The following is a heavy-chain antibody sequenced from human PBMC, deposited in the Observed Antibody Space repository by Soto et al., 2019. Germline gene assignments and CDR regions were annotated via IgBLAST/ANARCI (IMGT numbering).Heavy chain of an antibody. CDR1: GFPFSSYW. J-gene: IGHJ4*02. V-gene: IGHV3-74*01. CDR2: ISGDGVTT. Sequence: EVQLVESRGDLVQRGGSLRLSCAASGFPFSSYWMHWVRHTPGKGLDWVARISGDGVTTYYADSVTGRFTVSRDKAKKPLSLQISALRAEDTAVYYCAREYYGLLTGYYTDYWGQGTLVSVSS. D-gene: IGHD3-9*01. CDR3: AREYYGLLTGYYTDY.